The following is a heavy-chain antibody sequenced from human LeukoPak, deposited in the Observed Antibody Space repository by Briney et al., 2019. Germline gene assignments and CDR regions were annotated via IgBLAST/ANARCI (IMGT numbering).Heavy chain of an antibody. Sequence: PGGSLRLSCAASGFTFSSYSMNWVRQAPGKGLEWVSYISSSNTIYYADSVKGRFTISRDNAKNSLYLQMNSLRAEDTAVYYCARDLALQWDQFDYWGQGTLVTVSS. CDR3: ARDLALQWDQFDY. V-gene: IGHV3-48*01. D-gene: IGHD1-26*01. J-gene: IGHJ4*02. CDR2: ISSSNTI. CDR1: GFTFSSYS.